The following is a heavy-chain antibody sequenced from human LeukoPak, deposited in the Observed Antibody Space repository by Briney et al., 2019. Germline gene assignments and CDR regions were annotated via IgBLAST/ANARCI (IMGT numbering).Heavy chain of an antibody. Sequence: SETLSLTCTVSGGSISSSSYYWGWIRQPPGKGLEWIGGIYYSGSTYYNPSLKSRDTISVDTSKNQFSLKLSSVTAADTAVYYCARSVGGMATVFDYWGQGTLVTVSS. CDR2: IYYSGST. CDR1: GGSISSSSYY. V-gene: IGHV4-39*01. D-gene: IGHD5-24*01. CDR3: ARSVGGMATVFDY. J-gene: IGHJ4*02.